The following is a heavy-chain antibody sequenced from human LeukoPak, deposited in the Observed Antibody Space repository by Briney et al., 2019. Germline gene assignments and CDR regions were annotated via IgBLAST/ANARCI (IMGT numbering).Heavy chain of an antibody. J-gene: IGHJ4*02. CDR2: IDQDGSDK. CDR3: AKAPGGGLGELPFDY. V-gene: IGHV3-7*03. Sequence: GGSPRLSCAASGFTLSDFWMSWVRQAPGKGLEWVANIDQDGSDKNYVGSVKGRFTISRDDAKNSLFLQMNSLRTEDTAVYYCAKAPGGGLGELPFDYWGQGTLVTVSS. D-gene: IGHD3-16*01. CDR1: GFTLSDFW.